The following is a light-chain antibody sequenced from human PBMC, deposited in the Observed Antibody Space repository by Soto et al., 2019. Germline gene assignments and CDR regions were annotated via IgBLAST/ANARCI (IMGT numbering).Light chain of an antibody. J-gene: IGKJ4*01. CDR3: QQYGYLVT. CDR1: QSVDNY. Sequence: EIFLTQSPDTLSWSRGEGATLSFRASQSVDNYLAWYQQRPGQAPRLLIYDASNRASGIPARFSGSGSGTDFTLTISRLEPEDFAMYYCQQYGYLVTFGGGTKVDIK. V-gene: IGKV3-11*01. CDR2: DAS.